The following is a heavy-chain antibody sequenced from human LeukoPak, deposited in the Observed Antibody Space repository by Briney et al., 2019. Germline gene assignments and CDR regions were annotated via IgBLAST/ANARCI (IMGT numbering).Heavy chain of an antibody. Sequence: PSETLSLTCAVYGGSFSGYYCSWIRQPPGKGLEWIGEINHSGSTNYNPSLRSRVTISVDTSKNQFSLKLSSVTAADTAVYYCARASQGLWFRYWFDPWGQGTLVTVSS. CDR3: ARASQGLWFRYWFDP. J-gene: IGHJ5*02. V-gene: IGHV4-34*01. CDR1: GGSFSGYY. CDR2: INHSGST. D-gene: IGHD3-10*01.